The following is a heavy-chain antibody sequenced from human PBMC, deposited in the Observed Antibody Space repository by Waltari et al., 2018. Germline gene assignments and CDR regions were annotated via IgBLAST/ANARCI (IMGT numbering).Heavy chain of an antibody. Sequence: VQLQESGPGQVKPSETLYLTCSVANGSSTGFFWNWIRQSPGKGLEWIGYIYYTWSTDYNPSLKSLVTISVDTAKNQFSLRLNSVTAAYTGVYYCARGRIHYTSNWFDPWGQGTLVTVSS. V-gene: IGHV4-59*01. D-gene: IGHD3-10*01. J-gene: IGHJ5*02. CDR1: NGSSTGFF. CDR2: IYYTWST. CDR3: ARGRIHYTSNWFDP.